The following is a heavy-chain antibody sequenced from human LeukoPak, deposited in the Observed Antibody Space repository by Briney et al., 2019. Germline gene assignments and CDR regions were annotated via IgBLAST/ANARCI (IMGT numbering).Heavy chain of an antibody. CDR3: AREGLPATFDY. J-gene: IGHJ4*02. Sequence: ASVKVSCKASGYKFTSYGINWVRQAPGQGLEWMGWISAYNGNTNYAQKLQGRVTMTTDTSTSTAYMELRSLRSDDTAVYYCAREGLPATFDYWGQRTLVTVSS. D-gene: IGHD2-2*01. CDR1: GYKFTSYG. CDR2: ISAYNGNT. V-gene: IGHV1-18*01.